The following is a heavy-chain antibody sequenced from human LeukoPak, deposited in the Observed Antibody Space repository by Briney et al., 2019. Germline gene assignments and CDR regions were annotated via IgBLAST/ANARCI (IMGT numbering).Heavy chain of an antibody. V-gene: IGHV4-59*01. CDR3: ARDYCSGGSCYFYY. CDR2: IYYSGST. CDR1: GGSISSYY. J-gene: IGHJ4*02. Sequence: SETLSLTCTVSGGSISSYYWSWIRQPPGKGLEWIGYIYYSGSTNYNPSLKSRVTISVDTSKNQFSLKLSSVTAADTAVYYCARDYCSGGSCYFYYWGQGTLVTVSS. D-gene: IGHD2-15*01.